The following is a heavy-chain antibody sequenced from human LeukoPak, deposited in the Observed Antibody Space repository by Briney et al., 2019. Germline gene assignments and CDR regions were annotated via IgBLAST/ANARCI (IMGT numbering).Heavy chain of an antibody. D-gene: IGHD3-9*01. J-gene: IGHJ4*02. CDR1: GGSISSSSYY. CDR3: ARDTRDILTASG. CDR2: IYYSGST. Sequence: SETLSLTCTVSGGSISSSSYYWGWIRQPPGKGLEWIGSIYYSGSTYYNPSLKSRVTISVDTSKNQFSLKLSSVTAADTAVYYCARDTRDILTASGWGQGTLVPSPQ. V-gene: IGHV4-39*07.